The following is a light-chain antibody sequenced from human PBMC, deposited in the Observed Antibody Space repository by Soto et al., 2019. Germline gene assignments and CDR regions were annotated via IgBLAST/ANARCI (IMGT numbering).Light chain of an antibody. J-gene: IGLJ2*01. Sequence: QSALTQPPSVSAAPGQKVTISCSGSSSNIGNNYVSWYQQLPGTAPKLIIYDNDKRPSGIPDRFSGSKSGTSATLGITGLQTGDEADYYCGTWDTSLTAAGVFGGGTKVTVL. CDR3: GTWDTSLTAAGV. CDR1: SSNIGNNY. V-gene: IGLV1-51*01. CDR2: DND.